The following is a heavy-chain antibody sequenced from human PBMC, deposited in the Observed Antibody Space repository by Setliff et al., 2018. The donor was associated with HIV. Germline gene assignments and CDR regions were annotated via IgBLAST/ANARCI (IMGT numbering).Heavy chain of an antibody. D-gene: IGHD2-15*01. CDR2: ISGSGGST. V-gene: IGHV3-23*01. CDR1: GFTFSSYA. CDR3: ARGGCNHAFDI. J-gene: IGHJ3*02. Sequence: GGSLRLSCAASGFTFSSYAMSWVRQAPGKGLEWVAAISGSGGSTYYADSVKGRFTISRDNAKSTVYLQMGSLSADDTAVYYCARGGCNHAFDIWGQGTMVTVSS.